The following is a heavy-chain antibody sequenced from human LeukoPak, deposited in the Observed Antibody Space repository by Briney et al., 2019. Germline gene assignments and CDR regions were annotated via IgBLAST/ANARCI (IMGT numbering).Heavy chain of an antibody. V-gene: IGHV4-59*12. J-gene: IGHJ6*02. CDR1: GGSISSYY. Sequence: SETLSLTCTVSGGSISSYYWSWIRQPPGKGLEWIGYIYYSGSTNYNPSLKSRVTISVDTSKNQFSLKLSSVTAADTAVYYCARGVSSGWRHYYYGMDVWGQGTTVTVSS. D-gene: IGHD6-19*01. CDR2: IYYSGST. CDR3: ARGVSSGWRHYYYGMDV.